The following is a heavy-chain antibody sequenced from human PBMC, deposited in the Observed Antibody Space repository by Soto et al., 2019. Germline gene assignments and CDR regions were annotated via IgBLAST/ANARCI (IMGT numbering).Heavy chain of an antibody. V-gene: IGHV3-48*01. Sequence: EVQLLESGGGLVQPGGSLRLSCAASGFTLSSNSMTWVRQAPGKGLEWISYIISSSTIITYADSVKGRFTISRDNAKNSVYLQMNSLRGEDTTVYYCARVGTRGWPLDYWGQGTLVTVSS. CDR3: ARVGTRGWPLDY. D-gene: IGHD6-19*01. CDR1: GFTLSSNS. J-gene: IGHJ4*02. CDR2: IISSSTII.